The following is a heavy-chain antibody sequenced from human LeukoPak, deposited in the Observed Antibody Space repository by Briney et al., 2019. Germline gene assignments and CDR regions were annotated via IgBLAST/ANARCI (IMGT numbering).Heavy chain of an antibody. V-gene: IGHV1-46*01. CDR1: GYTFTSYY. CDR3: AKGHDSSGYSQTFFDY. Sequence: GASVKVSCKASGYTFTSYYMHWVRQAPGQGLEWMGIINPSGGSTSYAQKFQGRVTMTRDTSTSTVYMELSSLRSEDTAVYYCAKGHDSSGYSQTFFDYWGQGTLVTVSS. D-gene: IGHD3-22*01. CDR2: INPSGGST. J-gene: IGHJ4*02.